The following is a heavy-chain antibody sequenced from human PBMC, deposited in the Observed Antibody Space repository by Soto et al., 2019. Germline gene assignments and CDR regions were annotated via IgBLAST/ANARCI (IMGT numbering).Heavy chain of an antibody. D-gene: IGHD1-26*01. J-gene: IGHJ4*02. Sequence: QVQLVESGGGVVQPGRSLRLSCAASGFTFSSYGMHWVRQAPGKGLEWVAVISYDGSNKYYADSVKGRFTISRDNSKNTLYLQRNSLRAEDTAVYYCAKDRGEWELPGHFDYWGQGTLVTVSS. V-gene: IGHV3-30*18. CDR1: GFTFSSYG. CDR2: ISYDGSNK. CDR3: AKDRGEWELPGHFDY.